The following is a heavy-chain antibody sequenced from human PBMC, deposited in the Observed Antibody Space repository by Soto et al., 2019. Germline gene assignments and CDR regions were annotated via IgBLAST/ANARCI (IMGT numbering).Heavy chain of an antibody. Sequence: EVQLVQSGAEVKKPGESLRISCKGSGYSFTSYWISWVRQMPGKGLEWMGRIDPSDSYTNYSPSFQGHVTISADKSISTAYLQWSSLTASDTAMYYVARPGDRPFERRAFGVSHNYRTDVWGQGTTVTVSS. J-gene: IGHJ6*02. CDR3: ARPGDRPFERRAFGVSHNYRTDV. D-gene: IGHD3-3*01. CDR1: GYSFTSYW. CDR2: IDPSDSYT. V-gene: IGHV5-10-1*01.